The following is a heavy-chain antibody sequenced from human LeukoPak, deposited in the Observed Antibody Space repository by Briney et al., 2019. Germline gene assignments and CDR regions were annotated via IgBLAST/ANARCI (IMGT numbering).Heavy chain of an antibody. CDR1: GGSISPNY. Sequence: SETLSLTCTVSGGSISPNYWSWLRQPPGKGLEWIGYIHYTGTTGYNPSLNGRVTISVDTSKDQFSLKLRSVTATDTAVYYCARGAGWYGSWGQGTLVAVSS. CDR3: ARGAGWYGS. V-gene: IGHV4-59*01. J-gene: IGHJ5*01. CDR2: IHYTGTT.